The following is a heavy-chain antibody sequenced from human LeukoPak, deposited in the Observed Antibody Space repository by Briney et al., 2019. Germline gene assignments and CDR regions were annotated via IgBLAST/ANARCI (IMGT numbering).Heavy chain of an antibody. CDR2: ISYDGSNK. D-gene: IGHD4-23*01. CDR1: GFTFSSYG. V-gene: IGHV3-30*18. J-gene: IGHJ4*02. CDR3: AKDHHGGNSEIEFDY. Sequence: GGSLRLSCAASGFTFSSYGMHWVRQAPGKGLEWVAVISYDGSNKYYADSVKGRFTISRDNSKNTLYLQMNSLRAEDTAVYYCAKDHHGGNSEIEFDYWGQGTLVTVSS.